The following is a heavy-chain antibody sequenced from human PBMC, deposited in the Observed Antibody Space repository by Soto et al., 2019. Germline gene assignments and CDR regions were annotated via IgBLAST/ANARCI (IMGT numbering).Heavy chain of an antibody. CDR1: SGSIDNVYW. CDR2: LRGDSESS. V-gene: IGHV3-23*01. Sequence: TSGTLSLTCAVPSGSIDNVYWWSLVRPAPGKGLEWVSGLRGDSESSYYTHSVKGRFTISRDNSRSTLYLQMDSLRAEDTALYYCVKDSTWSEGWQQLPALDYWGHGTLVTVSS. D-gene: IGHD1-1*01. CDR3: VKDSTWSEGWQQLPALDY. J-gene: IGHJ4*01.